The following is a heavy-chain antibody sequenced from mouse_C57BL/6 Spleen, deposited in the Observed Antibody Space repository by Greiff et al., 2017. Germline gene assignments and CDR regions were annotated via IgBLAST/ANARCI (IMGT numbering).Heavy chain of an antibody. J-gene: IGHJ2*01. V-gene: IGHV1-15*01. Sequence: VQLQQSGAELVRPGASVTLSCKASGYTFTDYEMHWVKQTPVHGLEWIGAIDPETGGPAYNQKFKGKAILTADKSSSTAYMELRSLTSGDSAVYYCTRVPLDSSGPYYFDYWGQGTTLTVSS. D-gene: IGHD3-2*02. CDR2: IDPETGGP. CDR3: TRVPLDSSGPYYFDY. CDR1: GYTFTDYE.